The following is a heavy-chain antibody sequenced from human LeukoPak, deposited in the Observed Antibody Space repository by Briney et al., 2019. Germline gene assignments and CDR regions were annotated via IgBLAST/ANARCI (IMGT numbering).Heavy chain of an antibody. CDR1: GASISSHY. CDR2: IYYTGNI. J-gene: IGHJ2*01. Sequence: SETLSLTCTVSGASISSHYWSWIRQPPGKGLEWIGYIYYTGNINYNASRKSRVTMSLDRSKNQFSLKLTSVTAADTAVYYCARIGIFWYFDLWGRGTLVTASS. V-gene: IGHV4-59*11. D-gene: IGHD3-3*01. CDR3: ARIGIFWYFDL.